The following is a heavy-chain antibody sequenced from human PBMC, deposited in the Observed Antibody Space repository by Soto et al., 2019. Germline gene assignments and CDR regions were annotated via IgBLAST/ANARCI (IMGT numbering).Heavy chain of an antibody. CDR1: GFTFSIYG. V-gene: IGHV3-30*18. CDR3: SKDAKKYLYYNHGMDV. CDR2: ISYDGSTK. Sequence: QVQLVESGGGVVQPGRSLRLSCAASGFTFSIYGMHWVRQAPGKGLEWVALISYDGSTKFYADSVKGRFTISRDNSKSTLNLEMNSLSAEDTAVYFCSKDAKKYLYYNHGMDVWGQGTTVTVSS. D-gene: IGHD1-26*01. J-gene: IGHJ6*02.